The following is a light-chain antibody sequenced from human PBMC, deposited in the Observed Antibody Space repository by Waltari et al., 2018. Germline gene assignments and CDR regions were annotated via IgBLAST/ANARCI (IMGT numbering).Light chain of an antibody. Sequence: QSALAQPRSVSGSPGQSVTISCTGTSSDVGAYNYVSWYQQHPGNAPKLIIYDVNKRPGGVPDRFSGSKSGNTASLTISGLQAEDEADYHCCSFAGSLAYVLFGGGTKLTVL. CDR2: DVN. CDR3: CSFAGSLAYVL. J-gene: IGLJ3*02. CDR1: SSDVGAYNY. V-gene: IGLV2-11*01.